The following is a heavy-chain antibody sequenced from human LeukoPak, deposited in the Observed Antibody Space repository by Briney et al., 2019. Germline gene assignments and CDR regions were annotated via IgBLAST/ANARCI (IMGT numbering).Heavy chain of an antibody. CDR2: IYYTGIT. CDR3: ARGHLSSTRNYYLDF. Sequence: PSETLSLTCTVSGGSISTNSYYWGWIRQTPGKGLEWVGSIYYTGITYHNPSLKSRVPISVDTSKNRFSLKLSAVTAADTAVYFCARGHLSSTRNYYLDFWGQGTLVTVSS. CDR1: GGSISTNSYY. V-gene: IGHV4-39*07. J-gene: IGHJ4*02. D-gene: IGHD1/OR15-1a*01.